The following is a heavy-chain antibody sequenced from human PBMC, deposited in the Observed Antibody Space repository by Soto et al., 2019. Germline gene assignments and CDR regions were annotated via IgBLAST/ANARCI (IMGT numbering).Heavy chain of an antibody. J-gene: IGHJ6*02. Sequence: QVQLVQSGAEVKKPGSSVKVSCKASGGTFSSYAISWVRQAPGQGLEWMGGIIPISDTTNYAQKFQGRVTITADESTSTAYMELSSVRSEDTAVYYCARSQGSSTSLAIYYYYCYGMDVWGQGTTVTVSS. CDR1: GGTFSSYA. CDR3: ARSQGSSTSLAIYYYYCYGMDV. V-gene: IGHV1-69*01. CDR2: IIPISDTT. D-gene: IGHD2-2*01.